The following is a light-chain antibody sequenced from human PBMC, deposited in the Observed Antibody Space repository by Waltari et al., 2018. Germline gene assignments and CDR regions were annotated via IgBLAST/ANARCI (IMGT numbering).Light chain of an antibody. V-gene: IGKV1-39*01. CDR2: AAS. CDR1: QSISSY. J-gene: IGKJ3*01. Sequence: IQMTQSPSSLSASVGDRVTITCRASQSISSYLNWYQQKPGKAPKLLIYAASSWQSGVPARFSGSGAATDFTGTVSSLQAEDFATYYCQQSYSSRFTCGPGTKVDSK. CDR3: QQSYSSRFT.